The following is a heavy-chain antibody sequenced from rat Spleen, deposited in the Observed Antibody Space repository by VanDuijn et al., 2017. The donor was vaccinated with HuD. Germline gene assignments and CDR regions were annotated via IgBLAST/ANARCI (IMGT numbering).Heavy chain of an antibody. V-gene: IGHV5-19*01. CDR2: ISPSGATT. CDR1: GFTLSDYV. J-gene: IGHJ2*01. Sequence: EVKLVESGGGLVQPERSLKLSCAASGFTLSDYVMHWIRQAPTKGLEWVTSISPSGATTNYRDSVKGRFTISRANSENTVYLQMNSLRSEDTATYYCAVSGYGYWGQGVMVTVSS. CDR3: AVSGYGY. D-gene: IGHD4-3*01.